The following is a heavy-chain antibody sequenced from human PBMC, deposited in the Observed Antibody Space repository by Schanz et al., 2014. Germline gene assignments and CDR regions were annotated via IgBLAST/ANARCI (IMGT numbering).Heavy chain of an antibody. Sequence: QVHLVQSGSEVKKPGASVKVSCKASRYPFTAYYMHWVRQAPGQGLEWMGRINPNSAHTTYAEKLQGSITMTKQTSATTDYMELTRLTSDDTALYYCARDGHSSKWSSYSYYGLDVWGQGTTVTVSS. V-gene: IGHV1-2*06. CDR2: INPNSAHT. J-gene: IGHJ6*02. D-gene: IGHD6-13*01. CDR1: RYPFTAYY. CDR3: ARDGHSSKWSSYSYYGLDV.